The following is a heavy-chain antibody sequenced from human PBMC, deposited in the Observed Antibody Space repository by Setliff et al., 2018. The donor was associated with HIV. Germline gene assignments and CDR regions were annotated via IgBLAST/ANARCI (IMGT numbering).Heavy chain of an antibody. CDR2: INAAISHT. D-gene: IGHD3-16*01. CDR1: GYSFSSYA. V-gene: IGHV1-3*01. CDR3: VGGRGGFFDEPFDM. Sequence: GASVKVSCKASGYSFSSYAIHWVRQAAGQSPEWLGRINAAISHTRYSPKFQDRVTLTTDTSAGTIHMEMRSLRSEDTAVYYCVGGRGGFFDEPFDMWGPGTRVTVS. J-gene: IGHJ3*02.